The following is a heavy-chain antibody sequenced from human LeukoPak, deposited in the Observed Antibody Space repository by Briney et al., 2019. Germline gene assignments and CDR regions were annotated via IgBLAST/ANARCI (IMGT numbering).Heavy chain of an antibody. V-gene: IGHV1-2*02. CDR2: INPNSGGT. CDR1: GYTFTGYY. D-gene: IGHD3-3*01. J-gene: IGHJ4*02. CDR3: ARDRLYDFWSGYYVSGFDY. Sequence: ASVKVSCTASGYTFTGYYMHWVRQAPGQGLEWMGWINPNSGGTNYAQKFQGRVTMTRDTSISTAYMELGRLRSDDTAVYYCARDRLYDFWSGYYVSGFDYWGQGTLVTVSS.